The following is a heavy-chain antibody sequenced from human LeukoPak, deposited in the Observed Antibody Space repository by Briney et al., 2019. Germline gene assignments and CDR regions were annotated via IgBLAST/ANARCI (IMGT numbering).Heavy chain of an antibody. CDR1: GFTFDDYA. J-gene: IGHJ6*03. CDR3: AKDRRPYYYHMDV. CDR2: ISWDGGST. Sequence: GGSLRLSCAASGFTFDDYAMHWVRQAPGKGLEWVSLISWDGGSTYYADSVKGRFTISRDNSKNSLYLQMNSLRAEDTALYYCAKDRRPYYYHMDVWGKGTTVTVSS. V-gene: IGHV3-43D*03.